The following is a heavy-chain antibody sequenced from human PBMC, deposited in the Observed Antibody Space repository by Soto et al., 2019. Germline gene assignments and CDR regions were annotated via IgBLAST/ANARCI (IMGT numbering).Heavy chain of an antibody. J-gene: IGHJ6*02. Sequence: QPLSLPCAISGDSVSSNSAAWNCIRQSPSRGLDWLGRTYYRSKWSNDYAVSVKSRITINPDTSKNQFSLQLNSVTPEDTAVYYCARGTALLGVWGQGTTVTVSS. CDR3: ARGTALLGV. CDR1: GDSVSSNSAA. V-gene: IGHV6-1*01. D-gene: IGHD5-18*01. CDR2: TYYRSKWSN.